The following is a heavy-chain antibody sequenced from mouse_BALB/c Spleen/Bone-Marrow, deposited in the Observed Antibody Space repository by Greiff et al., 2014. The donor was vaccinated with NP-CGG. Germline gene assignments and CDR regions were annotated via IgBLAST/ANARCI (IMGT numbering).Heavy chain of an antibody. V-gene: IGHV1S29*02. CDR1: GYTFTDYN. CDR3: TRRFITTAAWFAY. J-gene: IGHJ3*01. D-gene: IGHD1-2*01. Sequence: VHVKQSGPELVKPEASVKISCKASGYTFTDYNMHWVQQSHGKSLEWIGYNYPYNGGTGYNQKFKSKATLTVDDSSSTAYMELRSLTSEDSAVYYCTRRFITTAAWFAYWGQGTLVTVSA. CDR2: NYPYNGGT.